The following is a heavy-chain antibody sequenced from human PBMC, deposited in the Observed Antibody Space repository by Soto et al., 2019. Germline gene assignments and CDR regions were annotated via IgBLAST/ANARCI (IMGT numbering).Heavy chain of an antibody. D-gene: IGHD6-6*01. Sequence: ESLKISCKGSGYSFTSYWISWVRQMPGKGLEWMGRIDPSDSYTNYSPSFQGHVTISADKSISTAYLQWSSLKASDTAMYYCAISGAALTYYYYGMDVWGQGTTVTVSS. CDR2: IDPSDSYT. CDR1: GYSFTSYW. J-gene: IGHJ6*02. CDR3: AISGAALTYYYYGMDV. V-gene: IGHV5-10-1*01.